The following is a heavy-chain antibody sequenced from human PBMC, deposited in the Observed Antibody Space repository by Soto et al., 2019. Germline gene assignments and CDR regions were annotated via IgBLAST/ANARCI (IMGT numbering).Heavy chain of an antibody. D-gene: IGHD3-3*01. CDR3: ARGALRFLEWSNWFDP. J-gene: IGHJ5*02. CDR2: IWYDGSNK. V-gene: IGHV3-33*01. Sequence: SGGSLRLSCAASGFTFSSYGMHWVRQAPGKGLEWVAVIWYDGSNKYYADSVKGRFTISRDNSKNMLYLQMNSLRAEDTAVYYCARGALRFLEWSNWFDPWGQGTLVTVSS. CDR1: GFTFSSYG.